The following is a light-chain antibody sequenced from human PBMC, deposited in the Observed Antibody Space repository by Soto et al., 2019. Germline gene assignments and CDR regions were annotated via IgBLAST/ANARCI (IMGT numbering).Light chain of an antibody. CDR1: QSIYKW. V-gene: IGKV1-12*01. Sequence: QVTQSTAYLSASVGDSVTITCRASQSIYKWLVWYQQKPGKAPKLLIYAASSLQSGVPSRFSGSGYGTDFTLTISSLQPEDFATYYCQQADSFPLSFGGGTKVDIK. J-gene: IGKJ4*01. CDR3: QQADSFPLS. CDR2: AAS.